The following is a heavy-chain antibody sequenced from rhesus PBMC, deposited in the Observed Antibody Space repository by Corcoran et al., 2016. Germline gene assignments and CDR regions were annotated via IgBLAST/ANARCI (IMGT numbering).Heavy chain of an antibody. Sequence: EVQLVEAGGGLAQPGGSLRLSGTASGFIFNAYGMSWVRQAPGKGLEWVSSISSSSRYLYYTDSVKGRFTISRDNAKNSLSLQMVSLRAEDTGVYYCAGYGYVGASYHFEYWGQGVLVTVSS. D-gene: IGHD3-28*01. V-gene: IGHV3S16*01. CDR2: ISSSSRYL. CDR1: GFIFNAYG. CDR3: AGYGYVGASYHFEY. J-gene: IGHJ4*01.